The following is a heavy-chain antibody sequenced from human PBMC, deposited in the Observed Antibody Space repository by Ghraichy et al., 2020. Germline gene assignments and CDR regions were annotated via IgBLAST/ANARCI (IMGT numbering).Heavy chain of an antibody. D-gene: IGHD6-19*01. V-gene: IGHV3-48*02. CDR1: GFTFSSYS. CDR2: ISSSSSTI. J-gene: IGHJ4*02. CDR3: AGEDRYSSGWYGY. Sequence: GGSLRLSCAASGFTFSSYSMNWVRQAPGKGLEWVSYISSSSSTIYYADSVKGRFTISRDNAKNSLYLQMNSLRDEDTAVYYCAGEDRYSSGWYGYWGQGTLVTVSS.